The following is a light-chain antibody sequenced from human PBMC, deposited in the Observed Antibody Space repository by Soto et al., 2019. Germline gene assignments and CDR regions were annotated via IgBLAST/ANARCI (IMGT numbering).Light chain of an antibody. CDR3: QTWGIGMQV. CDR2: LNSDGSH. V-gene: IGLV4-69*01. CDR1: SGHSSYT. Sequence: QSVLTQSPSASASLGASVKLTCTLSSGHSSYTIAWHQQQPEKGPRYLMKLNSDGSHNKGDGIPDRFSGSSSGAERYLTSSSLQSEDEADYYCQTWGIGMQVFGGGTKLTVL. J-gene: IGLJ3*02.